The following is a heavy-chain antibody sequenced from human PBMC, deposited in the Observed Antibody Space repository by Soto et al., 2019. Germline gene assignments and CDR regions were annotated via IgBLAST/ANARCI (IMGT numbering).Heavy chain of an antibody. J-gene: IGHJ4*02. CDR1: GFTFSSYW. Sequence: EVQLVESGGGLVQPGGSPRLSCAASGFTFSSYWMHWVRQAPGKGLVWVSRINSDGSSTTYADSVKGRFTISRDNAKNTRYLQMNSLRAEDSAVYYCARASWEIPLDYWGQGTLVTVSS. CDR3: ARASWEIPLDY. D-gene: IGHD1-26*01. CDR2: INSDGSST. V-gene: IGHV3-74*01.